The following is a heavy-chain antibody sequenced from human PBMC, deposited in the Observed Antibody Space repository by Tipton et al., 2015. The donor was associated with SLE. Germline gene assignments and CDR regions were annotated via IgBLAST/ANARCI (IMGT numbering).Heavy chain of an antibody. CDR1: GGSISSGTYY. CDR2: IQTSGST. Sequence: LRLSCTVSGGSISSGTYYWTWIRQPAGKGLEWIGHIQTSGSTNYNPSLKSRVTMSVATSKNQFSLKLSSVTAADTAVYYCARESADYGYSGFDLGYYYYYMDVWGKGTTVTVSS. V-gene: IGHV4-61*09. CDR3: ARESADYGYSGFDLGYYYYYMDV. J-gene: IGHJ6*03. D-gene: IGHD5-12*01.